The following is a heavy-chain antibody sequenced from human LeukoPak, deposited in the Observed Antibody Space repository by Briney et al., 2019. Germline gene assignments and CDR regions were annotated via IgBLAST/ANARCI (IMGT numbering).Heavy chain of an antibody. D-gene: IGHD2-2*01. CDR3: ATPSSTSGYQCPPTGV. J-gene: IGHJ4*02. V-gene: IGHV3-30*04. Sequence: GGSLRLSCAASGFTFSSYPLHWVRQAPGRGLEWVAVISYDGSNKYYADSVKGRFTISRDNSKNTLYLQMNSLRAEDTAVYYCATPSSTSGYQCPPTGVWGQGTLVTVSS. CDR2: ISYDGSNK. CDR1: GFTFSSYP.